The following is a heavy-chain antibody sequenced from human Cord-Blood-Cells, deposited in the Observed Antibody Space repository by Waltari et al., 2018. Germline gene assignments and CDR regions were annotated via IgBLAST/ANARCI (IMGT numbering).Heavy chain of an antibody. CDR1: GFTFSSYA. CDR2: ISGSGGST. CDR3: AKAVGYFWSGYYFDY. V-gene: IGHV3-23*01. D-gene: IGHD3-3*01. Sequence: EVQLLESGGGLVQPGGSLRLSCAASGFTFSSYAMSWVRQAPGKGREWVSAISGSGGSTYYADSVKGRFTISRDNSKNTLYLQMNSLRAEDTAVYYCAKAVGYFWSGYYFDYWGQGTLVTVSS. J-gene: IGHJ4*02.